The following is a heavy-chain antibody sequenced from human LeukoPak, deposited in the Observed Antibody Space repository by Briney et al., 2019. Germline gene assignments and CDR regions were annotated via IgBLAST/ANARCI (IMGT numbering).Heavy chain of an antibody. CDR3: ARDGPRYYDILTGYYTSPNWFDP. Sequence: GGSLRLSCAASGFTVSSNYMSWVRQAPGKGLEWVSSISSSSSYIYYADSVKGRFTISRDNAKNSLYLQMNSLRAEDTAVYYCARDGPRYYDILTGYYTSPNWFDPWGQGTLVTVSS. CDR1: GFTVSSNY. CDR2: ISSSSSYI. V-gene: IGHV3-21*01. J-gene: IGHJ5*02. D-gene: IGHD3-9*01.